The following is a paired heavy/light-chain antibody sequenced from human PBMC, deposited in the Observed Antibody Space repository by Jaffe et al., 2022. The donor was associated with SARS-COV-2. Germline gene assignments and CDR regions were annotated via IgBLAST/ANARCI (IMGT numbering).Heavy chain of an antibody. CDR3: ARARAAAGSSFDY. D-gene: IGHD6-13*01. CDR1: GFTFSTYS. J-gene: IGHJ4*02. CDR2: ISSSSNTI. V-gene: IGHV3-48*01. Sequence: EVQLVESGGGLVQPGGSLRLSCAASGFTFSTYSMNWVRQAPGKGLEWVSYISSSSNTIYYADSVKGRFTISRDNAKNSLYLQMNSLRAEDTAVYYCARARAAAGSSFDYWGQGSLVTVSS.
Light chain of an antibody. CDR2: EGT. J-gene: IGLJ1*01. CDR3: CSYAGTGTFYV. Sequence: QSALTQSASVSGSPGQSITISCTGTSSDVGSYNLVSWYQQHPGKAPKLMIYEGTKRPSGVSNRFSGSKSGNTASLTISGLQAEDEADYYCCSYAGTGTFYVFGTGTKVTVL. V-gene: IGLV2-23*01. CDR1: SSDVGSYNL.